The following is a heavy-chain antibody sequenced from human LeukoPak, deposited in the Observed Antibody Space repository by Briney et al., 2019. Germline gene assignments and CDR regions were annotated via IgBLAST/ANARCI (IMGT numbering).Heavy chain of an antibody. Sequence: SETLSLTCAVYGGSFSGYYWSWIRQPPGKGLEWIGEINHSGSTNHNPSLKSRVTISVDTSKNQFSLKLSSVTAADTAVYYCARVMTTVATRGYFDLWGRGTLVTVSS. V-gene: IGHV4-34*01. CDR2: INHSGST. J-gene: IGHJ2*01. CDR1: GGSFSGYY. D-gene: IGHD4-23*01. CDR3: ARVMTTVATRGYFDL.